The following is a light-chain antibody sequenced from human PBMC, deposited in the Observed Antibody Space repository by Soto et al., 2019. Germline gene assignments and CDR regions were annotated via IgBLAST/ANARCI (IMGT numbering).Light chain of an antibody. CDR2: EVN. Sequence: QSALTQPASVSGSPGQSITISCTGSSSDLGSYNYVSWYRQHPGKAPQVLLYEVNNPPSGVSNRFSGSKSGNTASLTISGLQAEDEADYYCSADTGSTLVFGGGTKVTVL. CDR1: SSDLGSYNY. CDR3: SADTGSTLV. V-gene: IGLV2-14*03. J-gene: IGLJ3*02.